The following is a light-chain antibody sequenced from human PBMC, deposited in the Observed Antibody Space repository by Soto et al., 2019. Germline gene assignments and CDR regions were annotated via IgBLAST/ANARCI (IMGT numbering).Light chain of an antibody. CDR2: GAS. Sequence: EIVLTQSPGTLSLFPGERATLSCRASQSVSSTYLAWYQQKPGQAPRLLIYGASSRATGIPDRFSGSGSGTDFTLTISRLEPEDFAVYYCQYYGGSRRYTFGQGTKLEIK. J-gene: IGKJ2*01. V-gene: IGKV3-20*01. CDR1: QSVSSTY. CDR3: QYYGGSRRYT.